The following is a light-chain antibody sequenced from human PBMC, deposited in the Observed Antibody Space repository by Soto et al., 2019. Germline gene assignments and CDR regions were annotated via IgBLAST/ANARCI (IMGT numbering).Light chain of an antibody. CDR1: QSVSNNY. CDR2: GAS. J-gene: IGKJ1*01. CDR3: QQYSTYTPRT. Sequence: EIVLTQSPGTLSLYPGERATLSCRAIQSVSNNYLAWYQQKPGQAPRLLIYGASNRATGIPDRFSGSGSGTDFTLTISRLEPEDFATYYCQQYSTYTPRTFGQGTKVDIK. V-gene: IGKV3-20*01.